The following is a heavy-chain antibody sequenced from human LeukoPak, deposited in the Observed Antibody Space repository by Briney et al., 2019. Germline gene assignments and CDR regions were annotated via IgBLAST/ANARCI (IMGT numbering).Heavy chain of an antibody. V-gene: IGHV4-39*01. J-gene: IGHJ5*02. Sequence: PSETLSLTCAVSGGSISSSGYYWGWIRQPPGKGLEWIASIYYSGSTYYNPSVQSRVSISVDTSKNQLSLKLSSLTAADTAVYYCARHEYSGSYYGLSWFDPWGQGTLVTVSS. CDR1: GGSISSSGYY. D-gene: IGHD1-26*01. CDR2: IYYSGST. CDR3: ARHEYSGSYYGLSWFDP.